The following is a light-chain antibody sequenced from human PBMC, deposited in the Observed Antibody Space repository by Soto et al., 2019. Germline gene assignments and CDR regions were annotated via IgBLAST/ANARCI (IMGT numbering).Light chain of an antibody. CDR2: WAS. CDR3: QQYYSIPWT. J-gene: IGKJ1*01. Sequence: DIVMTQSPDSLAVSLGERATINCKSSQSVLYSSNNNNRLAWYQQKPGQPPKLLLYWASTRESGVPDRFSVSGSGTDFTLTISSLQAEDVEVYYCQQYYSIPWTFGQGTRVEIK. V-gene: IGKV4-1*01. CDR1: QSVLYSSNNNNR.